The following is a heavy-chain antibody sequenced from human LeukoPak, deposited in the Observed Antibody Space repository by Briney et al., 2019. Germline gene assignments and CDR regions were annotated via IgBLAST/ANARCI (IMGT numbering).Heavy chain of an antibody. Sequence: GGSLRLSCAASGFTFDGYAMSWVRQAPGKGLEWVSGISWNSGSIDYADSVKGRFTISRDNAKNSLYLQMNSLRAEDTALYYCAKDMSYYGSGRLDVWGQGTTVTVSS. CDR3: AKDMSYYGSGRLDV. D-gene: IGHD3-10*01. CDR2: ISWNSGSI. V-gene: IGHV3-9*01. J-gene: IGHJ6*02. CDR1: GFTFDGYA.